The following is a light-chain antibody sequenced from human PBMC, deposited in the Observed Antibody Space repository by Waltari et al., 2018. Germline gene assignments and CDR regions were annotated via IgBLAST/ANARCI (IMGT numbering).Light chain of an antibody. CDR1: SPRTSS. CDR3: SSRNGRASQVV. CDR2: GKE. Sequence: SSGLTQDPAVSVALGQTIRITCRGVSPRTSSASWYQVKQGQAPVLLMFGKEKRPSGVPDRISGESSETTSSLIITGAQAEDEADYYCSSRNGRASQVVFAGGTKVTVL. J-gene: IGLJ2*01. V-gene: IGLV3-19*01.